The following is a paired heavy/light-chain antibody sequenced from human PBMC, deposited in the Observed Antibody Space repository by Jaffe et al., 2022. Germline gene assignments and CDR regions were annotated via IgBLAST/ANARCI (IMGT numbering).Heavy chain of an antibody. CDR2: INDSGRT. V-gene: IGHV4-34*01. CDR3: ARDFDYVDHWGAFDI. D-gene: IGHD4-17*01. Sequence: QVQLQQWGAGLLKPSETLSLTCTLYGGSFSGSYWSWIRQPPGEGLEWIGEINDSGRTNYRSSLKGRVAISLDTSKNQLSLKLTSVTAADTAVYYCARDFDYVDHWGAFDIWGQGTMVTVSS. CDR1: GGSFSGSY. J-gene: IGHJ3*02.
Light chain of an antibody. J-gene: IGKJ1*01. V-gene: IGKV3D-7*01. CDR3: QQDYDLPKT. CDR1: QSFSSNY. Sequence: EIVMTQSPVTLSLSPGERATLSCRAGQSFSSNYLSWYQQKPGQAPRLLIYATSTRATGIPARFSGSGSGTDFTLTINSLQPEDFAVYYCQQDYDLPKTFGQGTKVEIK. CDR2: ATS.